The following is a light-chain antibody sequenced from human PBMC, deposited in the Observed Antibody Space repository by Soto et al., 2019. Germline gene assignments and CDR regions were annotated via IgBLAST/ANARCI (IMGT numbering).Light chain of an antibody. Sequence: EIVLTQSPGTLSLSPGERATLSCRASQSVSSDYLAWYQQKPGQTPKVLIYRASSRATGIPDRFSGSGSGTDFTLTISRLEPEDFATYYCLQHNVFPRTFGQGTKVEIK. V-gene: IGKV3-20*01. J-gene: IGKJ1*01. CDR3: LQHNVFPRT. CDR2: RAS. CDR1: QSVSSDY.